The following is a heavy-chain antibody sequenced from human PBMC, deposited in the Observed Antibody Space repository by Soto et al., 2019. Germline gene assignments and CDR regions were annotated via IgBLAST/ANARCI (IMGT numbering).Heavy chain of an antibody. J-gene: IGHJ4*02. Sequence: SETLSLTCAVYGGSFSGYYWSWIRQPPGKGLEWIGEINHSGSTNYNPSLKSRVTISVDTSKNQFSLKLSSVTAADTAVYYCARGSATAPFDYWGQGTLVTVS. CDR1: GGSFSGYY. CDR3: ARGSATAPFDY. V-gene: IGHV4-34*01. CDR2: INHSGST.